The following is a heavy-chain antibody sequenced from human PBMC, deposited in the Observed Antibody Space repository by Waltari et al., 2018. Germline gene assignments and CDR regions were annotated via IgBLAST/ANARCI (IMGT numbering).Heavy chain of an antibody. CDR2: IFIAGTS. CDR3: ARFRDGAGNFPTIYSFDY. D-gene: IGHD6-13*01. Sequence: QAQLQESGPGLAKPSETWSLACTDPGSPTSRCYRRVLRRPAGKGLEWIGRIFIAGTSNYIPSLKSRFTMSVDMSKNKFSLRLTSVTAADTAVYYCARFRDGAGNFPTIYSFDYWGQGTLVTVSP. V-gene: IGHV4-4*07. CDR1: GSPTSRCY. J-gene: IGHJ4*02.